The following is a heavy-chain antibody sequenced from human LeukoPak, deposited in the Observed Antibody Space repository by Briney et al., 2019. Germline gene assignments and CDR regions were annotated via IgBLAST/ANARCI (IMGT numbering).Heavy chain of an antibody. J-gene: IGHJ4*02. Sequence: ASVEVSCKASGYTFTSYAMHWVRQAPGQRLEWMGWINAGNGNTKYSQKFQGRVIITRDTSASTAYMELSSLRSEDTAVYYCARDSSGSYSLDYWGQGTLVTVSS. CDR2: INAGNGNT. D-gene: IGHD3-10*01. V-gene: IGHV1-3*01. CDR3: ARDSSGSYSLDY. CDR1: GYTFTSYA.